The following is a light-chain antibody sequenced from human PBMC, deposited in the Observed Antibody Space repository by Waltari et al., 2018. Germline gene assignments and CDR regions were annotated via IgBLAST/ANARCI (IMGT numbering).Light chain of an antibody. CDR1: ESINTW. CDR3: QQYKRPPWT. V-gene: IGKV1-5*03. Sequence: DIQMTQSPSTLSASVGDRVTLTCRATESINTWLAWYQPKPGKAPKLLIYKAFNLESGVPSRFSGSGSGTEFTLSISSLQPDDFATYYCQQYKRPPWTFGQGTKVDI. CDR2: KAF. J-gene: IGKJ1*01.